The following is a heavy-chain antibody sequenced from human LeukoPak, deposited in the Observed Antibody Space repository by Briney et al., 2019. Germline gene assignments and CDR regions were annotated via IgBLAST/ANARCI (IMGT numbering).Heavy chain of an antibody. Sequence: GGSLRLSCAASGFTVSSNYMSWVRQAPGKGLEWVSVIYSGGSTYYADSVKGRFTISRDNAKNSLYLQMNSLRAEDTAVYYCARPAAAAIRYFDWLRADNDAFDIWGQGTMVTVSS. J-gene: IGHJ3*02. D-gene: IGHD3-9*01. CDR2: IYSGGST. V-gene: IGHV3-53*01. CDR3: ARPAAAAIRYFDWLRADNDAFDI. CDR1: GFTVSSNY.